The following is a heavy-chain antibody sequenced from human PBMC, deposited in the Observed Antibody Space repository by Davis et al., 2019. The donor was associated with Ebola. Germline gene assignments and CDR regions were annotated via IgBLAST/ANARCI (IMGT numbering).Heavy chain of an antibody. D-gene: IGHD3-9*01. J-gene: IGHJ5*02. V-gene: IGHV1-46*01. Sequence: ASVKVSCKASGYTFTSYGISWVRQAPGQGLEWMGIINPSGGSTSYAQKFQGRVTMTRDTSTSTVYMELSSLRSDDTAVYYCARGYPQLTLRYFDEGDWFDPWGQGTLVTVSS. CDR3: ARGYPQLTLRYFDEGDWFDP. CDR2: INPSGGST. CDR1: GYTFTSYG.